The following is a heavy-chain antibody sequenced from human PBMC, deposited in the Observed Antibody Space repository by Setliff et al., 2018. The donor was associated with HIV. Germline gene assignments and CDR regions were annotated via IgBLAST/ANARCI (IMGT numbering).Heavy chain of an antibody. CDR3: ARWHPPYGFWEEDD. CDR2: IYYSGST. Sequence: PSETMSLTCTVSGDSIVSSSYYWAWIRQPPGKGLEWIGNIYYSGSTYYNPSLKTRVTISVDGSKNQFSLKLKSVTAADTAVYYCARWHPPYGFWEEDDWGQGTLVTVSS. J-gene: IGHJ4*02. CDR1: GDSIVSSSYY. V-gene: IGHV4-39*01. D-gene: IGHD3-10*01.